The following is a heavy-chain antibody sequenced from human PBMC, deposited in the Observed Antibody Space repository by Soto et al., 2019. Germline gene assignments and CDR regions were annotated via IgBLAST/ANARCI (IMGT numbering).Heavy chain of an antibody. D-gene: IGHD3-9*01. Sequence: GGSLRLSCAASGFTFSSYAMSWVRQAPGKGLEWVSAISGSGGSTYYADSVKGRFTISRDNSKNTLYLQMNSLRAEDTAVYYCAKDPSYYDILTGYYGFFDYWGQGTLVTVSS. CDR1: GFTFSSYA. V-gene: IGHV3-23*01. CDR3: AKDPSYYDILTGYYGFFDY. J-gene: IGHJ4*02. CDR2: ISGSGGST.